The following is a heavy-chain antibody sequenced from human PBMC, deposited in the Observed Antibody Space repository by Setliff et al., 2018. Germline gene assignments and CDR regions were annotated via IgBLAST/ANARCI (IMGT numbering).Heavy chain of an antibody. J-gene: IGHJ6*03. CDR1: GGGGSFSNYY. D-gene: IGHD7-27*01. CDR2: ISPVGTT. CDR3: ARQVWDYYYMDV. Sequence: SETLSLTCGVYGGGGSFSNYYWSWIRQPPGKGLEWIGEISPVGTTYYNPSLESRLTISVDTSKNQFSLKVHFVTAADTAVYYCARQVWDYYYMDVWGKGTTVTVSS. V-gene: IGHV4-34*09.